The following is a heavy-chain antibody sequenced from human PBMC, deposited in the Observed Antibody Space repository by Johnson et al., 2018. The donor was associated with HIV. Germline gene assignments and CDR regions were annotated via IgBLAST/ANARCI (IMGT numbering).Heavy chain of an antibody. CDR3: ASWHGDYGNAFDI. J-gene: IGHJ3*02. D-gene: IGHD4-17*01. CDR1: GFTFSSYG. V-gene: IGHV3-33*01. CDR2: IWYDGSNK. Sequence: QVQLVESGGGVVQPGRSLRLSCAASGFTFSSYGMHWVRQAPGKGLEWVAVIWYDGSNKYYADSVKGRFTISRDNSKNTLYLQMNSLRAEDTAVYYCASWHGDYGNAFDIWGQGTMVTVSS.